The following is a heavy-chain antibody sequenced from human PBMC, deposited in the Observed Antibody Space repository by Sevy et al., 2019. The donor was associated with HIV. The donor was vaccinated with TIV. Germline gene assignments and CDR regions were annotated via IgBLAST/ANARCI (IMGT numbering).Heavy chain of an antibody. Sequence: GGSLRLSCAASGFTFSSYWMSWVRQAPGKGLEWVANIKQDGSEKYYVDSVKGRFTISRDNAKNSLYLQMNSLRAEDTAVYYCARGYSNLRGYSYGTYYFAYWGQGTLVTVSS. CDR2: IKQDGSEK. J-gene: IGHJ4*02. CDR1: GFTFSSYW. V-gene: IGHV3-7*04. D-gene: IGHD5-18*01. CDR3: ARGYSNLRGYSYGTYYFAY.